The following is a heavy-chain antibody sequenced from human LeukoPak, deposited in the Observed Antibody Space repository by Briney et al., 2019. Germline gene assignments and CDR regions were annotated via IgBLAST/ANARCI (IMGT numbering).Heavy chain of an antibody. CDR3: TTASMIVVVITDSYNWFDP. J-gene: IGHJ5*02. D-gene: IGHD3-22*01. V-gene: IGHV3-15*01. CDR2: IKSQAEGGTI. CDR1: GFTFSNAW. Sequence: GASLRLSCAASGFTFSNAWMSWVRQAPGKGLEWVGRIKSQAEGGTIYYAAPVKGRFTISGDDSKNTLYLQMNSLKTEDTAVYYCTTASMIVVVITDSYNWFDPWGQGTLVTVSS.